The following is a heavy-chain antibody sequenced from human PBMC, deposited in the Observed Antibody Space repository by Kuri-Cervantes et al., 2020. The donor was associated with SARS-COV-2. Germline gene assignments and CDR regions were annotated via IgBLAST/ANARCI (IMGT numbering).Heavy chain of an antibody. CDR2: NYHSGST. CDR3: ARNTASSSWYGSDFQH. Sequence: SETLSLTCAVSGYSISSGYYWGWIRQPPGKGLEWIGINYHSGSTYYNPSLKSRVTISVDTSKNQFSLKLSSVTAADTAVYYCARNTASSSWYGSDFQHWGQGTLVTVSS. J-gene: IGHJ1*01. D-gene: IGHD6-13*01. CDR1: GYSISSGYY. V-gene: IGHV4-38-2*01.